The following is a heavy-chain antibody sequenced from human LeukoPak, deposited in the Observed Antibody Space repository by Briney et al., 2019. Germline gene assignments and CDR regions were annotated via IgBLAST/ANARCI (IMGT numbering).Heavy chain of an antibody. Sequence: GGSLRLSCAASGFTFSSYAMSWVRQAPGKGLEWVSAISGSGGSTYYADSVKGRFTISRENAKNSLYLQMNSLRAGDTAVYYCARSLDYYYYGMDVWGQGTTVTVSS. D-gene: IGHD3-16*02. J-gene: IGHJ6*02. CDR2: ISGSGGST. CDR3: ARSLDYYYYGMDV. CDR1: GFTFSSYA. V-gene: IGHV3-23*01.